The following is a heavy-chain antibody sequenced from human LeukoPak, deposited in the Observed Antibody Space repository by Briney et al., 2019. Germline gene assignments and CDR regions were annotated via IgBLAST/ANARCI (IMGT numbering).Heavy chain of an antibody. CDR2: IYYSGST. Sequence: SETLSLTCTVSGGSISSGGYYWSWIRQHPGKGLEWIGYIYYSGSTYYSPSLKSRVTISVDTSKNQFSLKLSSVTAADTAVYYCARDLSSVGFDPWGQGTLVTVSS. V-gene: IGHV4-31*03. D-gene: IGHD2-2*01. CDR1: GGSISSGGYY. CDR3: ARDLSSVGFDP. J-gene: IGHJ5*02.